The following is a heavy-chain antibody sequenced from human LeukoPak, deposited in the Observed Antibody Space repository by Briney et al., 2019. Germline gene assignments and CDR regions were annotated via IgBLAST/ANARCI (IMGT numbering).Heavy chain of an antibody. J-gene: IGHJ5*02. CDR3: ARVRRAYDFWSGSVPRFDP. CDR1: GGSISSGSYY. V-gene: IGHV4-61*02. CDR2: IYSSGST. Sequence: SQTLSLTCTVSGGSISSGSYYWTWIRQPAGKGLEWLGRIYSSGSTDYNPSLKSRVTISEDTSKNQFSLKLSSVTAADTAVYYCARVRRAYDFWSGSVPRFDPWGQGTLVTVSS. D-gene: IGHD3-3*01.